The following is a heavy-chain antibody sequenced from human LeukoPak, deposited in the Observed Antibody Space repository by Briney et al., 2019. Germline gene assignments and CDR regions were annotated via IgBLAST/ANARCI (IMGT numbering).Heavy chain of an antibody. Sequence: ASVKVSCKASGGTFSSYAISWVRQAPGQGLEWMGGIIPIFGTANYAQKFQGRVTITTDESTSTAYMELSSLRSEDTAVYYCACTSNFGVVTRFDYWGQGTLVTVSS. J-gene: IGHJ4*02. V-gene: IGHV1-69*05. CDR1: GGTFSSYA. D-gene: IGHD3-3*01. CDR2: IIPIFGTA. CDR3: ACTSNFGVVTRFDY.